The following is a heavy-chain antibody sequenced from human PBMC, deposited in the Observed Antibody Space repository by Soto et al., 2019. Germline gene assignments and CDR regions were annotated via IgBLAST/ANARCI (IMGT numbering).Heavy chain of an antibody. CDR1: GFTFSSYS. CDR2: ISSSSSTI. Sequence: GGSLRLSCVASGFTFSSYSMNWVRQAPGKGLEWVSYISSSSSTIYYADSVKGRFTISRDNAKNSLYLQMNSLRDEDTAVYYCARDASSGWYQSDAFDIWGQGTMVTVSS. V-gene: IGHV3-48*02. D-gene: IGHD6-19*01. J-gene: IGHJ3*02. CDR3: ARDASSGWYQSDAFDI.